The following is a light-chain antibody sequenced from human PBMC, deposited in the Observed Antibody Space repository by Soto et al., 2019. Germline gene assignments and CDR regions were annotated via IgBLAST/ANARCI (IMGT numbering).Light chain of an antibody. CDR2: DVS. CDR1: SSDVGGFNR. J-gene: IGLJ1*01. Sequence: QSALTQPPSVSGSPGQSVAISCTGTSSDVGGFNRVSWYRQAPGTAPKLIIYDVSDRPSGVPDRFSGSKSGNTASLTISGLQSEDEADYYCNSYTPSNTYVFGTGTKVTVL. CDR3: NSYTPSNTYV. V-gene: IGLV2-18*02.